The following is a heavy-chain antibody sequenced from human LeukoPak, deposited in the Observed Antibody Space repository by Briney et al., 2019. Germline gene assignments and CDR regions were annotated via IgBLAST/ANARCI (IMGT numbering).Heavy chain of an antibody. J-gene: IGHJ3*02. D-gene: IGHD3-22*01. Sequence: GGSLRLSCAASGFTFSRYWMSWVRRAPGKGLEWVANIKEDGSQKYYADSVKGRFTISRDNAKSSVYLQMNSLRAEDTAVYYCARDLNYYNGSDYYYDAFDIWGQGTMVTVSS. CDR1: GFTFSRYW. V-gene: IGHV3-7*01. CDR2: IKEDGSQK. CDR3: ARDLNYYNGSDYYYDAFDI.